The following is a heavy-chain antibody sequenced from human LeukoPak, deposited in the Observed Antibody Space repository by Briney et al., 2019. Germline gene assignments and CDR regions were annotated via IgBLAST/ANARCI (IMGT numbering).Heavy chain of an antibody. V-gene: IGHV4-39*07. D-gene: IGHD3-22*01. CDR3: ARTYYYDSSGYYYSQPNWFDP. J-gene: IGHJ5*02. CDR1: GGSISSSSYY. Sequence: SETLSLTCTVSGGSISSSSYYWGWIRQPPGKGLEWIGSIYHSGSTYYNPSLKSRVTISVDTSKNQFSLKLSSVTAADTAVYYCARTYYYDSSGYYYSQPNWFDPWGQGTLVTVSS. CDR2: IYHSGST.